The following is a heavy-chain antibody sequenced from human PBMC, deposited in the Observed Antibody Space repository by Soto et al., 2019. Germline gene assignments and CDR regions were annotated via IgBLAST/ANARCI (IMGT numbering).Heavy chain of an antibody. D-gene: IGHD4-17*01. J-gene: IGHJ5*02. Sequence: QLQLQESGPGLVKPSETLSLTCTVSGGSISSSSYYWGWIRQPPGKGLEWIGSIYYSGSTYYNPSLKSRVTISVDTSKNQFSLKLSSVTAADTAVYYCARIRYGDYGSAPQKYNWFDPWGQGTLVTVSS. CDR1: GGSISSSSYY. V-gene: IGHV4-39*01. CDR2: IYYSGST. CDR3: ARIRYGDYGSAPQKYNWFDP.